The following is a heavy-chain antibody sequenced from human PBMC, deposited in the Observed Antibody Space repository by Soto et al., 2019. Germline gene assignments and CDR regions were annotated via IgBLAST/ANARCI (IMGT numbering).Heavy chain of an antibody. V-gene: IGHV1-3*01. CDR1: GYTFTSYA. Sequence: GASVKVSCKASGYTFTSYAMHWVRQAPGQRLEWMGWINAGNGNTKYSQKFQGRVTITRDTSASTAYMELSSLRSEDTAVYYCARDADPYYYDSSGYNYWGQGTLVTVSS. D-gene: IGHD3-22*01. J-gene: IGHJ4*02. CDR2: INAGNGNT. CDR3: ARDADPYYYDSSGYNY.